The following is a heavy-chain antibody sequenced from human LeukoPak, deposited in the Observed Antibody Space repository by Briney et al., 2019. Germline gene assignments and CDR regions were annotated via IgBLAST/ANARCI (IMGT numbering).Heavy chain of an antibody. D-gene: IGHD6-13*01. CDR1: GFTFSSYW. CDR2: ISSSGSTI. CDR3: AREDSSSWVDY. J-gene: IGHJ4*02. Sequence: QAGGSLRLSCAASGFTFSSYWMNWVRQAPGKGLEWVSYISSSGSTIYYADSVKGRFTISRDNAKNSLYLQMNSLRAEDTAVYYCAREDSSSWVDYWGQGTLVTVSS. V-gene: IGHV3-48*04.